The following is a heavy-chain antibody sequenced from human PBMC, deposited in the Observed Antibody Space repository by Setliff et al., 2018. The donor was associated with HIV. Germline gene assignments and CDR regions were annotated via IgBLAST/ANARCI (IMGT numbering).Heavy chain of an antibody. CDR3: AKEGSNWYPPNYFDY. CDR2: ISYDGSNE. Sequence: GGSLRLSCAASGFSLSSYGMHWVRQAPGKGLEWVAVISYDGSNEDYADSVKGRFTISRDNSKNTLHLQMSSLRAEDTAVYYCAKEGSNWYPPNYFDYWGQGTLVTVSS. J-gene: IGHJ4*02. V-gene: IGHV3-30*18. CDR1: GFSLSSYG. D-gene: IGHD4-4*01.